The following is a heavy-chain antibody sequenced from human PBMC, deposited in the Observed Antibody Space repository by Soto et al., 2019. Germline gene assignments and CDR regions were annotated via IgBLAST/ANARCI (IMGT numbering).Heavy chain of an antibody. CDR3: ARDDSSGFYWYVY. J-gene: IGHJ4*02. CDR1: GDTSSRYA. D-gene: IGHD3-22*01. V-gene: IGHV1-69*01. CDR2: IVPIFGTP. Sequence: QVQLVQSGAEVKKPGSSVRVSCKASGDTSSRYAISWVRQAPGQGLEWMGGIVPIFGTPNYAQRFQGRVTLTADESTSTAYMELSSLKSEDTAVYYCARDDSSGFYWYVYWGQGTLVTVSS.